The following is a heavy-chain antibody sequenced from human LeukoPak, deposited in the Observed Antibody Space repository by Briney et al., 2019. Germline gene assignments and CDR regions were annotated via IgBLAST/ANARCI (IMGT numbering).Heavy chain of an antibody. CDR1: GFTFSSYA. J-gene: IGHJ4*02. V-gene: IGHV3-23*01. D-gene: IGHD1-26*01. CDR2: ISGSGGST. CDR3: AKGFHLRGGSYPSADYYFDY. Sequence: PGVSLRLSCAASGFTFSSYAMSWVRQAPGKGLEWVSAISGSGGSTYYADSVKGRFTISRDNSKNTLYLQMNSLRAEDTAVYYCAKGFHLRGGSYPSADYYFDYWGQGTLVTVSS.